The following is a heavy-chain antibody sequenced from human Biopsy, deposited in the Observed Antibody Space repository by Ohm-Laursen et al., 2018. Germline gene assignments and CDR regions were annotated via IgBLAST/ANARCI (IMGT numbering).Heavy chain of an antibody. CDR2: IIPIFGTA. CDR1: GYTFISYD. V-gene: IGHV1-69*13. D-gene: IGHD4-17*01. Sequence: SVKVSCKPSGYTFISYDIDWVRQAPGQGLEWMGGIIPIFGTANYAQKFQGRVTITADESTSTAYMELSSLRSEDTAVYYCARDSGYGDYRNYYYGMDVWGQGTTVTVSS. CDR3: ARDSGYGDYRNYYYGMDV. J-gene: IGHJ6*02.